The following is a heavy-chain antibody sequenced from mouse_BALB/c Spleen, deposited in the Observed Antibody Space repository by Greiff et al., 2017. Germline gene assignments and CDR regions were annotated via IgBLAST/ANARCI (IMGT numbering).Heavy chain of an antibody. D-gene: IGHD4-1*01. V-gene: IGHV2-2*02. CDR1: GFSLTSYG. Sequence: VQLQQSGPGLVQPSQSLSITCTVSGFSLTSYGVHWVRQSPGKGLEWLGVIWSGGSTDYNAAFISRLSISKDNSKSQVFFKMNSLQANDTAIYYCARPAGTRDYYAMDYWGQGTSVTVSS. J-gene: IGHJ4*01. CDR3: ARPAGTRDYYAMDY. CDR2: IWSGGST.